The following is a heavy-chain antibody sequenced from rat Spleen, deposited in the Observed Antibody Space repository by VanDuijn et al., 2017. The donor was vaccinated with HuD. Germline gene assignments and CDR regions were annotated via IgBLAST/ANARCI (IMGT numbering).Heavy chain of an antibody. CDR3: ARGGFFRY. CDR1: GFTFSDFA. V-gene: IGHV5-17*01. J-gene: IGHJ3*01. Sequence: EVQLVESGGGLVQPGRSLKLSCAASGFTFSDFAMHWNRQTPTKGLEWVATIIYDGRSTFYRDSVRARFTIFRDNAKSILYLQMDSLQSEDTATYYCARGGFFRYWGQGTLVTVSS. CDR2: IIYDGRST. D-gene: IGHD1-6*01.